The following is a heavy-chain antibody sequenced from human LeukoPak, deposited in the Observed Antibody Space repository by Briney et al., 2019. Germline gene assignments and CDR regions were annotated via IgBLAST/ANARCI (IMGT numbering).Heavy chain of an antibody. Sequence: SETLSLTCTVSGGSISSYYWSWIRQPPGKGLEWIGYIYYSGSTNYNPSLKSRVTISVDTPKNQFSLKLSSVTAADTAVYYCARDRPDAFDIWGQGTMVTVSS. CDR2: IYYSGST. V-gene: IGHV4-59*01. CDR3: ARDRPDAFDI. CDR1: GGSISSYY. J-gene: IGHJ3*02.